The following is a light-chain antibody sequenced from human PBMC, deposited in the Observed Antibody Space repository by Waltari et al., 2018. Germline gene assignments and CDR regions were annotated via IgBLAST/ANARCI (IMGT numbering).Light chain of an antibody. V-gene: IGLV1-40*01. CDR2: GNG. Sequence: QSILTQPPSVSGAPGQRVTISCTGTSSNIGAGYLVHWYQQLPGKAPKIIMYGNGNRPAGVPDRFSGSKSGTSASLAITGLQAEDEADYYCQAYDGSLSGLYVFGPGTRVTVL. J-gene: IGLJ1*01. CDR1: SSNIGAGYL. CDR3: QAYDGSLSGLYV.